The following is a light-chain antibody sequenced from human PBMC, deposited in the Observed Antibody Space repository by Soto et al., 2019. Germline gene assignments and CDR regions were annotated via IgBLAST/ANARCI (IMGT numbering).Light chain of an antibody. CDR2: GAS. CDR1: QSVTSSH. J-gene: IGKJ1*01. Sequence: EIVLTQSPGTLSLSPGGRATLSCRASQSVTSSHLAWYQQKPGQAPRLLIYGASSRATGTPDRFNGGGSGTDFTLTITRLEPEDFAVYYCQQYGRSPKMFGQGTKVE. V-gene: IGKV3-20*01. CDR3: QQYGRSPKM.